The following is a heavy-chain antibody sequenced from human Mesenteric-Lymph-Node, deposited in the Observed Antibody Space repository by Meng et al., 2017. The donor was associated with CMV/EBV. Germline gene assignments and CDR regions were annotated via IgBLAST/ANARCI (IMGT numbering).Heavy chain of an antibody. J-gene: IGHJ2*01. CDR2: ISDSGGST. V-gene: IGHV3-23*01. CDR3: AKGLFPGYSSSWYSDWYFDL. Sequence: NSAMPWVRQAPGKGPEWVSVISDSGGSTYYADSVKGRFTVSRDNSKNTLYLQMNSLRAEDTAVYYCAKGLFPGYSSSWYSDWYFDLWGRGSLVTVSS. D-gene: IGHD6-13*01. CDR1: NSA.